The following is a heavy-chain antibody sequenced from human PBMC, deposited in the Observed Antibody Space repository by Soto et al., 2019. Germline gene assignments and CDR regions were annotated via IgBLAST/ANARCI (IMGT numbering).Heavy chain of an antibody. CDR2: IDYTGTT. CDR3: ARINKGYGTDS. V-gene: IGHV4-39*01. D-gene: IGHD5-18*01. Sequence: QLQLQESGPALVKPSETLSLTCPVSGGPISSSSYYWGCIRQPPGKGLECIASIDYTGTTFYNPSLTSRVTMSVDTSKNQFSLKVTAVTDADTAVYYCARINKGYGTDSWGQGTLVTVSS. J-gene: IGHJ4*02. CDR1: GGPISSSSYY.